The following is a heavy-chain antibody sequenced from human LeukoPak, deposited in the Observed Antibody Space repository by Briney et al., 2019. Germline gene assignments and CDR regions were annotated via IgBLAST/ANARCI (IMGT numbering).Heavy chain of an antibody. D-gene: IGHD6-13*01. Sequence: GGSLRLSCAASGFTFSSYGMHWVRQAPGKGLEWVAVISYDGSNKYYANSVKGRFTISRDNSKNTLYLQMNSLRADDTAVDYCASAGYSSSWYYFDNWGQGTLVTVSS. CDR1: GFTFSSYG. CDR2: ISYDGSNK. J-gene: IGHJ4*02. CDR3: ASAGYSSSWYYFDN. V-gene: IGHV3-30*03.